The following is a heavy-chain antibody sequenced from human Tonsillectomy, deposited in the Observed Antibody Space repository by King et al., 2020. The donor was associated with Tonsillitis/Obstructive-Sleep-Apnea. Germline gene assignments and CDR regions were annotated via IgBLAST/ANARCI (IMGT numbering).Heavy chain of an antibody. J-gene: IGHJ4*02. V-gene: IGHV4-59*01. Sequence: QLQESGPGLVKRSETLSLTCTVSGVSITDYFWTWIRQLPGKGLEWIGIIYYSGSTNYNPSLKSRVTMSVDTSENPLSLDLTSVTPADTAVYYCARVPYSMVRGVTYYFDFWGQGTLVTVSS. D-gene: IGHD3-10*01. CDR2: IYYSGST. CDR1: GVSITDYF. CDR3: ARVPYSMVRGVTYYFDF.